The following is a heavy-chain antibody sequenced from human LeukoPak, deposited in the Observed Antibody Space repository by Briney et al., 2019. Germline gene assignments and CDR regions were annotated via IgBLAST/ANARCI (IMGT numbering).Heavy chain of an antibody. D-gene: IGHD2-15*01. Sequence: SETLSLTCAVSGDSISSSDWWSWVRQPPGKGLEWIGEIYHSGSTNYNPSLKSRVTISVDTSKNQFSLKLSSVTAADTAVYYCASILQDYWGQGTLVTVSS. CDR3: ASILQDY. CDR1: GDSISSSDW. V-gene: IGHV4-4*02. CDR2: IYHSGST. J-gene: IGHJ4*02.